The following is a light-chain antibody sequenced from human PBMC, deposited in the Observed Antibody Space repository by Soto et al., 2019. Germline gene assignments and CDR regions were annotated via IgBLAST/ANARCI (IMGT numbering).Light chain of an antibody. J-gene: IGKJ4*01. CDR1: HSVSRN. V-gene: IGKV3-15*01. Sequence: EIVMTQSPATLSVSPGERATLSCRASHSVSRNLAWDQQKPGQAPRLLIYRASTRATGIPARFSGSGSGTEFTLTISSMQSEDFAIHYCQQYNNWPPLTFGGGTKVEIK. CDR3: QQYNNWPPLT. CDR2: RAS.